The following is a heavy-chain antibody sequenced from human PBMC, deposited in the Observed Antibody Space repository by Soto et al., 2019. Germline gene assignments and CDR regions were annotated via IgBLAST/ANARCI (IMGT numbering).Heavy chain of an antibody. CDR2: VYYSGST. J-gene: IGHJ4*02. V-gene: IGHV4-39*01. CDR1: GGSISSSDYY. CDR3: ARQTGGFGYYFDY. D-gene: IGHD3-16*01. Sequence: QLQLQESGPGLVKPSETLSLTCIVSGGSISSSDYYWGWVRQPPGKGLEWIGAVYYSGSTYYNPSLTGRVTISVDTSKNQFSPNLRSVTAADTAVYYCARQTGGFGYYFDYWGQGALVTVSS.